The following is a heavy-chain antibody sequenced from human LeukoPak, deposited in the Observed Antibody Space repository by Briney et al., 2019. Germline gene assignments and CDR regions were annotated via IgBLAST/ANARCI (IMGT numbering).Heavy chain of an antibody. CDR2: IWYDGSNK. CDR3: ARSSTVTTFFFDY. J-gene: IGHJ4*02. CDR1: GFTFSSYG. Sequence: PGRSLRLSCAASGFTFSSYGMHWVRQAPGKGLEWVAVIWYDGSNKYYADSVKGRFTISRDNAKNSLYLQMNSLRAEDTAVYYCARSSTVTTFFFDYWGQGTLVTVSS. D-gene: IGHD4-17*01. V-gene: IGHV3-33*01.